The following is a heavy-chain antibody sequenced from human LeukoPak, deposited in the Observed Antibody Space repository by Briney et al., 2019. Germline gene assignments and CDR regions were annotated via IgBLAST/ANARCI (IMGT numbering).Heavy chain of an antibody. CDR1: GGSISSSSYY. CDR2: IYYNGST. CDR3: ARRRGVAVVDY. V-gene: IGHV4-39*01. Sequence: SETLSLTCTVSGGSISSSSYYWGWIRQPPGKGLEWIGSIYYNGSTYYNPSLKSRVTISVDTSKNQFSLKLSSVTAADTAVYYCARRRGVAVVDYWGQGTLVTVSS. D-gene: IGHD6-19*01. J-gene: IGHJ4*02.